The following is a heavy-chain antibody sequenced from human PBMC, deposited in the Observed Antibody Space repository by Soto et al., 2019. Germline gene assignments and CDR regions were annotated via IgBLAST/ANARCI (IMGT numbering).Heavy chain of an antibody. J-gene: IGHJ6*03. CDR1: GGSISSYY. CDR2: IYYSGST. Sequence: SETLSLTCTVSGGSISSYYWSWIRQPPGKGLEWIGYIYYSGSTNYNPSLKSRVTISVDTSKNQFSLKLSSVTAADTAVYYCARGNRPRPYYYYYMDVWGKGTTVTVSS. CDR3: ARGNRPRPYYYYYMDV. V-gene: IGHV4-59*01.